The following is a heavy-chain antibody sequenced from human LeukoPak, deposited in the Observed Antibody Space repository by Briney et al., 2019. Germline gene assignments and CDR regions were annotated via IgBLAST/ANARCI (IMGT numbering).Heavy chain of an antibody. CDR2: ISAYNGNT. V-gene: IGHV1-18*01. J-gene: IGHJ6*03. D-gene: IGHD6-6*01. CDR1: GYTFTSYG. Sequence: ASVKVSCKASGYTFTSYGISWVRQAPGQGLEWMGWISAYNGNTNYAQKLQGRVTMTTDTSTSTAYMELRSLRSDDTAVYYCARDDPYSSSSPYYYYYYMDVWGKGTTVTVSS. CDR3: ARDDPYSSSSPYYYYYYMDV.